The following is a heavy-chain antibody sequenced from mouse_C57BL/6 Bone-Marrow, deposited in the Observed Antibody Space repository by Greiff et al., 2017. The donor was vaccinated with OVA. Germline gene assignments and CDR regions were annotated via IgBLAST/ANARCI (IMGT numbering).Heavy chain of an antibody. J-gene: IGHJ2*01. Sequence: VQLQQSGAELVRPGASVKLSCTASGFNIKDDYMHWVKQRPEQGLEWIGWIDPENGDTEYASKFQGKATITADTSSNTAYLQLSILTSEDTAVDYCTTATGTNYWGQGTTLTVSS. CDR3: TTATGTNY. CDR2: IDPENGDT. D-gene: IGHD4-1*01. V-gene: IGHV14-4*01. CDR1: GFNIKDDY.